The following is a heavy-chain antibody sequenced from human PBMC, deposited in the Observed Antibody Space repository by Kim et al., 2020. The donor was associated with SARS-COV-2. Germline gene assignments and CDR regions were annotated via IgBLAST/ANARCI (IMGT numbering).Heavy chain of an antibody. CDR1: GDSITSGGYY. D-gene: IGHD3-16*01. V-gene: IGHV4-31*03. J-gene: IGHJ4*02. CDR3: ARDDSLGGLVY. Sequence: SETLSLTCTVSGDSITSGGYYWNWIRQQPGKGLEWIGYIYYGGNTYYIPSLKSRLTISVDTSKNHFSLNLNSATAADTAVYYCARDDSLGGLVYGGPGILVTVS. CDR2: IYYGGNT.